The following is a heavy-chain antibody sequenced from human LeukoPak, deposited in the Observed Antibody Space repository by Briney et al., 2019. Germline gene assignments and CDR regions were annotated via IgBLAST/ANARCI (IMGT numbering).Heavy chain of an antibody. CDR2: INQDGSEN. V-gene: IGHV3-7*01. CDR1: GFTFSSHW. Sequence: GGSLRLSCAASGFTFSSHWMSWVRQAPGMGLGWVANINQDGSENYYVDSVKGRFTISRDNANNSLYLHMNSLRAEDTAVYYCARDPPSGYDSPGDWGQGTLVTVSS. D-gene: IGHD3-22*01. J-gene: IGHJ4*02. CDR3: ARDPPSGYDSPGD.